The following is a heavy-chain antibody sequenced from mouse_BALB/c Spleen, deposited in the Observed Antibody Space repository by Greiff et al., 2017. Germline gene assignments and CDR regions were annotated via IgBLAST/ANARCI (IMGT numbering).Heavy chain of an antibody. CDR1: GYTFTSYV. D-gene: IGHD1-1*01. V-gene: IGHV1-14*01. CDR3: ARCGSPYYYGSRYYFDY. CDR2: INPYNDGT. J-gene: IGHJ2*01. Sequence: VQLQQSGPELVKPGASVKMSCKASGYTFTSYVMHWVKQKPGQGLEWIGYINPYNDGTKYNEKFKGKATLTSDKSSSTAYMELSSLTSEDSAVYYCARCGSPYYYGSRYYFDYWGQGTTLTVSS.